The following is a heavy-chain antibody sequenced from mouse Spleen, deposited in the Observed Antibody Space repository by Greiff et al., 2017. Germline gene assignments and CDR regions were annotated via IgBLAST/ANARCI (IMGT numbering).Heavy chain of an antibody. CDR3: ARRGYYGSSFAY. J-gene: IGHJ3*01. CDR1: GYTFTDYY. D-gene: IGHD1-1*01. Sequence: VQLQQSGPELVKPGASVKISCKASGYTFTDYYMNWVKQSHGKSLEWIGDINPNNGGTSYNQKFKGKATLTVDKSSSTAYMELRSLTSEDSAVYYCARRGYYGSSFAYWGQGTLVTVSA. V-gene: IGHV1-26*01. CDR2: INPNNGGT.